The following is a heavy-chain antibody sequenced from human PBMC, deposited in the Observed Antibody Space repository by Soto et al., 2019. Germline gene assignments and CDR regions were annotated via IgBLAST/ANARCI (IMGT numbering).Heavy chain of an antibody. CDR3: ARVGSGSYLGFWAFDI. D-gene: IGHD1-26*01. Sequence: ASVKVSCKASGYTFTSYGISWVRQAPGQGLEWMGWISAYNGNTNYAQKLQGRVTMATDTSTSTAYMELRSLRSDDTAVYYCARVGSGSYLGFWAFDIWGHGTMVTVSS. V-gene: IGHV1-18*01. J-gene: IGHJ3*02. CDR2: ISAYNGNT. CDR1: GYTFTSYG.